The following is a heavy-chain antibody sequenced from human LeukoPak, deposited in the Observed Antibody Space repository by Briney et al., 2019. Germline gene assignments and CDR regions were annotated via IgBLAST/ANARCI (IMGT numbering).Heavy chain of an antibody. CDR3: AKDRVGTTMPYYFDY. CDR2: ISGSGGST. Sequence: GGSLRLSCAAPGFTFSSYAMSWVRQAPGKGLEWVSAISGSGGSTYYADSVKGRFTISRDNSKNTLYLQMNSLRAEDTAVYYCAKDRVGTTMPYYFDYWGQGTLVTVSS. CDR1: GFTFSSYA. D-gene: IGHD1-1*01. V-gene: IGHV3-23*01. J-gene: IGHJ4*02.